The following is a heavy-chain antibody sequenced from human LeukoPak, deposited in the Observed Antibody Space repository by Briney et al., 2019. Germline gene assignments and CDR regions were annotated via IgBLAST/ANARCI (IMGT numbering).Heavy chain of an antibody. CDR1: GGSISIYY. CDR2: IYNSGST. CDR3: TRDRELGF. Sequence: RSSETLSLTCTVSGGSISIYYWNWIRQPPGKGLEWIESIYNSGSTNYNPSLKSRVTISGDTSKNQFSLKLSSVTAADTAVYYCTRDRELGFWGQGTLVTVSS. V-gene: IGHV4-59*01. J-gene: IGHJ4*02. D-gene: IGHD1-26*01.